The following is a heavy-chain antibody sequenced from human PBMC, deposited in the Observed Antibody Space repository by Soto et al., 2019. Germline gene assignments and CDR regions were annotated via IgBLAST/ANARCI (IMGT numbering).Heavy chain of an antibody. CDR3: TRENIANRDALYDAFDI. D-gene: IGHD2-15*01. CDR2: MNPKSGGA. J-gene: IGHJ3*02. Sequence: GASVKVSCKTSGYTFTDYYTHWVRQAPGQGLEWMGWMNPKSGGAYFAQKFQGRDTLTRDTSIGTASIELKSLTSDDPAVDFCTRENIANRDALYDAFDIWGQGTTVTVSS. CDR1: GYTFTDYY. V-gene: IGHV1-2*02.